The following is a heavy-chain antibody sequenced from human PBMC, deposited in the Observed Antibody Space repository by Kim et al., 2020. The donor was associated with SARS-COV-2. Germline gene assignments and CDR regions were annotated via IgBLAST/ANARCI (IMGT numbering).Heavy chain of an antibody. CDR3: AKERALSTNWFDP. Sequence: YAESVKGRFTNSRDNSKNTRYLQMNSLRAEDPAVYYCAKERALSTNWFDPWGQGTLVTVSS. J-gene: IGHJ5*02. V-gene: IGHV3-30*02. D-gene: IGHD2-2*01.